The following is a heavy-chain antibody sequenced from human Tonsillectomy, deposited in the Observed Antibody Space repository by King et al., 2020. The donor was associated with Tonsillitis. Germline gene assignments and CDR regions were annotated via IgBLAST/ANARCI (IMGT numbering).Heavy chain of an antibody. CDR1: GFTFSSYA. CDR2: ISSNGGST. V-gene: IGHV3-64D*06. Sequence: VQLVESGGGLVQPGGSLRLSCSASGFTFSSYAMHWVRQAPGKGREYVSAISSNGGSTYYADSVKGRFTISRDNSKNTLYLQMSSLSAEDTAVYYCVKLGGNENDAFDIWGQGTMVTVSS. D-gene: IGHD4-23*01. J-gene: IGHJ3*02. CDR3: VKLGGNENDAFDI.